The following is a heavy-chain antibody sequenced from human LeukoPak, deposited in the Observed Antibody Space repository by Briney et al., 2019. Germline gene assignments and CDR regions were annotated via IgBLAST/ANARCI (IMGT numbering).Heavy chain of an antibody. CDR2: ISSSSSYI. CDR3: AREGAAGYYFDY. J-gene: IGHJ4*02. Sequence: XASGFSFXIYSMNWVRQAPGKGLEWVSSISSSSSYIYYADSVKGRFTISRDNAKNSLYLQMNSLRAEDTAVYYCAREGAAGYYFDYWGQGTLVTVSS. D-gene: IGHD6-13*01. V-gene: IGHV3-21*01. CDR1: GFSFXIYS.